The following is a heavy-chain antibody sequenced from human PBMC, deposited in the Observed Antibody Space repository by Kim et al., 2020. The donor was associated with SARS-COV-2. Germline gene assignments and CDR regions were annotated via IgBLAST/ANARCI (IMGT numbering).Heavy chain of an antibody. CDR2: INAANGNT. J-gene: IGHJ4*02. V-gene: IGHV1-3*01. CDR3: ARGAYCRGGICFPPGGY. Sequence: ASVKVSCKASGYSFTAYTIHWVRQAPGQRLEWMGWINAANGNTEFSQKFQGRVTSSRDTTATTVHMEVSSLRSEYTAVYYCARGAYCRGGICFPPGGYWGQGTLVTVSS. D-gene: IGHD2-15*01. CDR1: GYSFTAYT.